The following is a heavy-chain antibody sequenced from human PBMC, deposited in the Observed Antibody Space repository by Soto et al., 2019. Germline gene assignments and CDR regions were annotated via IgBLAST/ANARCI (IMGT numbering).Heavy chain of an antibody. D-gene: IGHD3-9*01. CDR3: ARSPDSLSLVHY. J-gene: IGHJ4*02. CDR2: IIPIFGTA. Sequence: SVKVSCKASGGTFSSYGISWVRQAPGQGLEWMGGIIPIFGTANYAQKFQGRVTITADESTSTAYMELSSLRSEDTAIYYCARSPDSLSLVHYWGQGTLVTVSS. V-gene: IGHV1-69*13. CDR1: GGTFSSYG.